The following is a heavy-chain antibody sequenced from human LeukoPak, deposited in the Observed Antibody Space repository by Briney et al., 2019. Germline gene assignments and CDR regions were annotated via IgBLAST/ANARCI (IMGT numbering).Heavy chain of an antibody. CDR2: ISSSSSTI. CDR3: ARDYYSVRRYYDILTGRRDGYYFDY. D-gene: IGHD3-9*01. V-gene: IGHV3-48*01. J-gene: IGHJ4*02. Sequence: GGSLRLSCAASGFIFSSYSMNWVRQAPGKGLEWVSYISSSSSTIYYADSVKGRFTISRDNAKNSLYLQMNSLRAEDTAVYYCARDYYSVRRYYDILTGRRDGYYFDYWGQGTLVTVSS. CDR1: GFIFSSYS.